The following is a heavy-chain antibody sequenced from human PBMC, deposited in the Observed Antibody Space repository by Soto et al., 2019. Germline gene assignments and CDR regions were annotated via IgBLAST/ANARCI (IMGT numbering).Heavy chain of an antibody. CDR1: GFSLTTSGVG. CDR2: IYWDDDK. J-gene: IGHJ4*02. CDR3: AHRVLRTVFGLVTTTAIYFDV. V-gene: IGHV2-5*02. Sequence: QITLNESGPTQVKPRQTLTLTCTFSGFSLTTSGVGVGWIRQSPGKAPEWLALIYWDDDKRYSPSLKSRLTITNDTSKNQVVLTMADLDPADTATYYCAHRVLRTVFGLVTTTAIYFDVWGQGTPVAVSS. D-gene: IGHD3-3*01.